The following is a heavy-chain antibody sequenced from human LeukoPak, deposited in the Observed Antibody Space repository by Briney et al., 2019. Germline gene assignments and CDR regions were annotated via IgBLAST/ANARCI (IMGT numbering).Heavy chain of an antibody. CDR3: LSGDY. V-gene: IGHV3-64D*06. CDR1: GFTFSSYA. CDR2: ISSNGGST. D-gene: IGHD3-10*01. Sequence: GGSLRLSCSASGFTFSSYAMHWVRQAPGKGLESVSAISSNGGSTYYADSVKGRSTISRDNSRNTLYLQMSSLRAEDTAVYYCLSGDYWGQGTLVTVSS. J-gene: IGHJ4*02.